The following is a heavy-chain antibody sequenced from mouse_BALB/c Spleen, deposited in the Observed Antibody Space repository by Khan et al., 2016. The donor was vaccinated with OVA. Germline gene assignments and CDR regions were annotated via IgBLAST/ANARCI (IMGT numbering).Heavy chain of an antibody. CDR2: ISYSGRT. J-gene: IGHJ3*02. V-gene: IGHV3-2*02. Sequence: EVQLQESGPGLVKPSQSLSLTCTVTGYSITSDYSWNWIRQFPGNRLEWMGYISYSGRTSYTPSLKSRISITRATSKKQFFLQLNSVTAEDTATYYCARGRGYWGQGTLVTVSA. D-gene: IGHD3-3*01. CDR1: GYSITSDYS. CDR3: ARGRGY.